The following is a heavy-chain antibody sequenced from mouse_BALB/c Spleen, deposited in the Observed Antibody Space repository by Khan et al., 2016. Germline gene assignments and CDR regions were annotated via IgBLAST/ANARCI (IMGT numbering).Heavy chain of an antibody. CDR2: ISYSGST. Sequence: EVQLQESGPGLVKPSQSLSLTCTVTGYSITSDYAWNWIRQFPGNKLEWMGYISYSGSTSYNPSLKSRISITRDTSKNQFFLQLNSVTTEDTATYYGARGNYGYDERAWFAYWGQGTLVTVSA. CDR3: ARGNYGYDERAWFAY. CDR1: GYSITSDYA. J-gene: IGHJ3*01. V-gene: IGHV3-2*02. D-gene: IGHD2-2*01.